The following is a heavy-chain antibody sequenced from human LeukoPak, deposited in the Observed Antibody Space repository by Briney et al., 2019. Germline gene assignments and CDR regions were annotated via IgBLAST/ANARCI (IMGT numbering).Heavy chain of an antibody. D-gene: IGHD2/OR15-2a*01. Sequence: PGGSLRLSCAASGFTFSSYSMSWVRQAPGKGLEWVSATSSSDAGTYHADSVRGRFTISRDNSKNTLYLQMNSLRAEDTAVYYCAKGPLLWDWGQGTLVTVSS. CDR3: AKGPLLWD. V-gene: IGHV3-23*01. CDR2: TSSSDAGT. J-gene: IGHJ4*02. CDR1: GFTFSSYS.